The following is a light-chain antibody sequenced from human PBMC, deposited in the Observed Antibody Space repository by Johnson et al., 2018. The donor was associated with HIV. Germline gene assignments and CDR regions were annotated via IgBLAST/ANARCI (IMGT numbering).Light chain of an antibody. J-gene: IGLJ1*01. CDR2: ENN. CDR3: GTWASSLGGHYG. V-gene: IGLV1-51*02. Sequence: QSVLTQSPSVSAAPGQKVTISCSGGSSNIVNNFVSWYQQLPGTAPKLLIFENNKRPSGIPNRFSGSKSGTSATLGITGLQTGDEADYYCGTWASSLGGHYGFRPGTNVSVL. CDR1: SSNIVNNF.